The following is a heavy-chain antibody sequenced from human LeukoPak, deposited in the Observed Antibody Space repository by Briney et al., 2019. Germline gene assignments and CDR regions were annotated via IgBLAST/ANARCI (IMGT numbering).Heavy chain of an antibody. J-gene: IGHJ2*01. D-gene: IGHD1-1*01. Sequence: ASETLSLTCTVSGASISTSYWYWIRQPPGKGLEWIGYISYSGSSNYNPSLKSRVTISVDTSKNQFSLNLSSVTAADTAVHYCARAVGVGRGTYFDLWGRGTLVTVSS. CDR1: GASISTSY. CDR2: ISYSGSS. CDR3: ARAVGVGRGTYFDL. V-gene: IGHV4-59*08.